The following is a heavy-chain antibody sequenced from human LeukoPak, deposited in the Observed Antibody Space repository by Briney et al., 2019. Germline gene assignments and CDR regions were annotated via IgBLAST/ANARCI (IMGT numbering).Heavy chain of an antibody. CDR3: ARSDSGAFDI. J-gene: IGHJ3*02. CDR2: IYSGSNT. CDR1: GFTVSNNY. Sequence: GGSLRLSCAASGFTVSNNYMTWVRQGPGKGLEWVSIIYSGSNTYYADSVKGRFTISRDNSKNMVYLQMESLRAGDTAVYYCARSDSGAFDIWGQGTMVTVSS. V-gene: IGHV3-53*01. D-gene: IGHD4-17*01.